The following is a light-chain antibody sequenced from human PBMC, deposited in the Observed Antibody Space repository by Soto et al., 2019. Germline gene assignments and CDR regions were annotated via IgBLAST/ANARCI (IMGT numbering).Light chain of an antibody. Sequence: QSALTQPASVSGSPGQSITISCTGTSSDVGGYNYVSWYQQHPGKAPKLMIYEVSNRPSGVSNRFSGSNSGNTAFLTISGLQAEDEADYYCSSYTSSSTLYVFGTGTKLTVL. CDR2: EVS. CDR3: SSYTSSSTLYV. J-gene: IGLJ1*01. CDR1: SSDVGGYNY. V-gene: IGLV2-14*01.